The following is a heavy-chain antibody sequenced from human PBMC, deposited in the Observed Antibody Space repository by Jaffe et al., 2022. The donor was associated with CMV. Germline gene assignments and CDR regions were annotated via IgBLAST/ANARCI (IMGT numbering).Heavy chain of an antibody. Sequence: QVQLVQSGAEVKKPGSSVKVSCKASGGTFSSYAISWVRQAPGQGLEWMGGIIPIFGTANYAQKFQGRVTITADESTSTAYMELSSLRSEDTAVYYCARVDVSSGSYYLSYYGMDVWGQGTTVTVSS. CDR3: ARVDVSSGSYYLSYYGMDV. V-gene: IGHV1-69*01. CDR2: IIPIFGTA. D-gene: IGHD3-10*01. CDR1: GGTFSSYA. J-gene: IGHJ6*02.